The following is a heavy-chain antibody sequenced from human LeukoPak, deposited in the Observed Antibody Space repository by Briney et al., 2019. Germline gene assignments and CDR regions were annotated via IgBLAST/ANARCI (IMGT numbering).Heavy chain of an antibody. CDR1: GGSFSGYY. CDR2: INHSGST. Sequence: PSETLSLTCAVYGGSFSGYYWSWIRQPPGKGLEWIGEINHSGSTSYNPSLKSRVTISVDTSKNQFSLKLSSVTAADTAVYYCASGIAAADTNYYYYYMDVWGKGTTVTVSS. J-gene: IGHJ6*03. CDR3: ASGIAAADTNYYYYYMDV. V-gene: IGHV4-34*01. D-gene: IGHD6-13*01.